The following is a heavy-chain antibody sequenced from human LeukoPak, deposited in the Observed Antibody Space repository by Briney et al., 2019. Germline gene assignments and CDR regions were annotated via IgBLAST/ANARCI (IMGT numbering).Heavy chain of an antibody. CDR2: IYYSGST. J-gene: IGHJ4*01. D-gene: IGHD6-13*01. CDR1: GGSISSSSYY. Sequence: SETLSLTCTVSGGSISSSSYYWGWIRQPPGKGLEWIGSIYYSGSTYYNPSLKSRVTISVDTSKNQFSLKLSSVTAADTAVYYCAREWPGAAAFGYWGQEPWSPSPQ. V-gene: IGHV4-39*07. CDR3: AREWPGAAAFGY.